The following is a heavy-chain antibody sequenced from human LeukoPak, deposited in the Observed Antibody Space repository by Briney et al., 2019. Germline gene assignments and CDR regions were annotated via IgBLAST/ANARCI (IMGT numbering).Heavy chain of an antibody. CDR2: IWYDVSNK. CDR1: GFTFASFG. V-gene: IGHV3-33*01. J-gene: IGHJ3*02. Sequence: GRSRRLSCAASGFTFASFGMHWVRQAPGTGLEWVAVIWYDVSNKYYADSVKGRFTISRDNSKNSPFLQMNSLRAEDTAVYYCARSLIADGAFDIWGQGTMVTVSS. D-gene: IGHD2-21*01. CDR3: ARSLIADGAFDI.